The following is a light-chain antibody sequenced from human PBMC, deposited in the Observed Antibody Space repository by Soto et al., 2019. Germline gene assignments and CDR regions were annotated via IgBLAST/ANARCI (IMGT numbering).Light chain of an antibody. J-gene: IGKJ4*01. CDR2: GAS. Sequence: DIHLTHAPSSLSAAVGDRVTITCRASQAILTYLNWFQQKAGKAPEVLIYGASSLRSGVPSRFTGSGSATDFTLTITSMQPEDAGNYFCPQTFSPAVTFGGGTKVDIK. V-gene: IGKV1-39*01. CDR1: QAILTY. CDR3: PQTFSPAVT.